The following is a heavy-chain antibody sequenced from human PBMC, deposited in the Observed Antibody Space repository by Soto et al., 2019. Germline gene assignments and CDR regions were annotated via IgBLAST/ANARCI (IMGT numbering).Heavy chain of an antibody. CDR1: GYTFSSYG. V-gene: IGHV3-30*03. CDR3: ARDSSEWGRAGRLDY. J-gene: IGHJ4*02. D-gene: IGHD6-6*01. Sequence: VQLVESGGGVVQPGMSLRLSCAASGYTFSSYGMHWVRQAPVTGLEWVAVISYAGSNIYYADSVKGRFTISRDNSKNTLYLHLNSLRAEDTAVYYCARDSSEWGRAGRLDYWGQGTPVTVSS. CDR2: ISYAGSNI.